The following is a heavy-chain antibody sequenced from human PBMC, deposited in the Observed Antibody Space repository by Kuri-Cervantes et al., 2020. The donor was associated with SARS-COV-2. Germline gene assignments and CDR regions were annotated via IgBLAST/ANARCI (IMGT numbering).Heavy chain of an antibody. CDR3: ARDPLYYDFWSGYYRGWGGMDV. Sequence: SETLSLTCTVSGGSISSGSYYWSWIRQPAGKGLEWIGRIYTSGSTNYNPSLKSRVTISVDTSKNQFSLKLSSVTAADTAVYYCARDPLYYDFWSGYYRGWGGMDVWGQGNTVNVSS. CDR1: GGSISSGSYY. D-gene: IGHD3-3*01. J-gene: IGHJ6*01. V-gene: IGHV4-61*02. CDR2: IYTSGST.